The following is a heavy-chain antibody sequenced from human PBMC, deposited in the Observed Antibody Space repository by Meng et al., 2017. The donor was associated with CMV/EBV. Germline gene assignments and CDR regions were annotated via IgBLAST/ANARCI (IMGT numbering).Heavy chain of an antibody. CDR2: IYHSGST. Sequence: TCGVSGGSISSRNWWSWVRQPPGKGLEWIGEIYHSGSTNYNPSLKSRVTISVDKSKNQFSLKLSSVTAADTAVYYCARAGRQQQLVYWGQGTLVTVSS. D-gene: IGHD6-13*01. J-gene: IGHJ4*02. CDR3: ARAGRQQQLVY. CDR1: GGSISSRNW. V-gene: IGHV4-4*02.